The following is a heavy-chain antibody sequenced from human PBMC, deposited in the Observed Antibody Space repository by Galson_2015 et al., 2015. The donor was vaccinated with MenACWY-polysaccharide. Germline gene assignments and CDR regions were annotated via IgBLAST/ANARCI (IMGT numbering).Heavy chain of an antibody. CDR2: INREGNIA. D-gene: IGHD2-21*02. Sequence: SLRLSCAASGFTFSNYWMQWVRQAPGKGLAWVSRINREGNIANYADSVKGRFSISRDNAKNREYQQMNSLTAEDTAVYYCTSRDVLPPVGTYAFDIWGQGTMVTVSS. J-gene: IGHJ3*02. V-gene: IGHV3-74*01. CDR1: GFTFSNYW. CDR3: TSRDVLPPVGTYAFDI.